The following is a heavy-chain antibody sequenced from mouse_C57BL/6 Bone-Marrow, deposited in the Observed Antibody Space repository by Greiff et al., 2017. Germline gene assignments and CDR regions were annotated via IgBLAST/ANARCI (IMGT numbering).Heavy chain of an antibody. Sequence: VQLVESGPGLVAPSQSLSITCTVSGFSLTSYGVDWVRQPPGKGLEWLGDIWGGGSTNYNSALMSRLSISKDNSKSQVFVKMNSLQTDDTAMYCCWIRRDAMDYWGQGTSVTVSS. CDR2: IWGGGST. V-gene: IGHV2-9*01. CDR1: GFSLTSYG. J-gene: IGHJ4*01. CDR3: WIRRDAMDY. D-gene: IGHD2-2*01.